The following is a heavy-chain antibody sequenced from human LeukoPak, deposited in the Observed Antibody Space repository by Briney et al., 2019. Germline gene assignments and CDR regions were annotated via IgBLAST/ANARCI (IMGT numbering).Heavy chain of an antibody. CDR1: GFTFSSNY. J-gene: IGHJ4*02. V-gene: IGHV3-53*01. Sequence: GGSLSLSCAASGFTFSSNYMSWVRQAPGKGLEWVSVIYSGGSTYYADSVKGRFTISRDNSKNTLYLQMNSLRAEDTAVYYCARVFYSSGPDYWGQGTLVTVSS. D-gene: IGHD3-22*01. CDR3: ARVFYSSGPDY. CDR2: IYSGGST.